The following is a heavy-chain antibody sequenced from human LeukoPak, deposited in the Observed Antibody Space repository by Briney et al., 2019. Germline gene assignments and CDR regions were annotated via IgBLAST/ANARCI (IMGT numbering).Heavy chain of an antibody. CDR2: IYHGDSDT. D-gene: IGHD2-2*01. CDR3: ARSGPVVPANYYYGMVV. J-gene: IGHJ6*02. V-gene: IGHV5-51*01. Sequence: GESLKISCKGSGYSFTSYWLGWVRQMPGKGLGWMGIIYHGDSDTRYSPSVQGQVTISADKSISTAYLQWSSLKASDTAMYDCARSGPVVPANYYYGMVVWGQGTTVTVSS. CDR1: GYSFTSYW.